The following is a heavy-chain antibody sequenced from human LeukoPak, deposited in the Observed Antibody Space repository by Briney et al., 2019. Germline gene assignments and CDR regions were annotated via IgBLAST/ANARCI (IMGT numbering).Heavy chain of an antibody. CDR2: IRSKPYGGTT. Sequence: GGPLRLSCTASGFTFGDYAMSWFRQAPGQGLEWVGFIRSKPYGGTTEYAASVRGRFTISRDDSKSIAYLQMNSLKSEDTAVYYCARPRYCVGGSCYSGGDAFDIWGQGTMVTVSS. V-gene: IGHV3-49*03. CDR3: ARPRYCVGGSCYSGGDAFDI. D-gene: IGHD2-15*01. J-gene: IGHJ3*02. CDR1: GFTFGDYA.